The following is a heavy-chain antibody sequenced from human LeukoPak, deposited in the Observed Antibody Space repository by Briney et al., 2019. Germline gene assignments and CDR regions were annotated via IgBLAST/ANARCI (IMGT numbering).Heavy chain of an antibody. V-gene: IGHV3-48*02. CDR3: ARVRDYGDYFDS. Sequence: GGSLRLSCAASGFIFSSYSMNWVRQAPGTGLEWIAHIGGSGSLIKCADSVEGRLTVFRDNAKDSLFLQMNSLRDEDTAVYYCARVRDYGDYFDSWGQGTLVVVSS. CDR2: IGGSGSLI. CDR1: GFIFSSYS. D-gene: IGHD4-17*01. J-gene: IGHJ4*02.